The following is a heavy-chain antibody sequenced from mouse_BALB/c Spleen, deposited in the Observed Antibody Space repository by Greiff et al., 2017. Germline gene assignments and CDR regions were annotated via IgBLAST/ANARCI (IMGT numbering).Heavy chain of an antibody. CDR2: ISYSGST. V-gene: IGHV3-2*02. J-gene: IGHJ4*01. CDR3: ARFDGYYAMDY. CDR1: GYSITSDYA. Sequence: VQLKESGPGLVKPSQSLSLTCTVTGYSITSDYAWNWIRQFPGNKLEWMGYISYSGSTSYNPSLKSRISITRDTSKNQFFLQLNSVTTEDTATYYCARFDGYYAMDYWGQGTSVTVSS.